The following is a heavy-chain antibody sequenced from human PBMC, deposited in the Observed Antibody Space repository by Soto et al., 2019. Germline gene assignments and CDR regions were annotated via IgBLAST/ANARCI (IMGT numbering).Heavy chain of an antibody. CDR3: ATSYGSGSAHFDY. Sequence: QVQLVQSGAEVKMPGSSVKVSCTASGGTFTSYTFSWVRQVPGQGLEWMGRIIPILRIADFAQKFQGRVTINADESTSTVYMKLSSLRSEDTAVYYCATSYGSGSAHFDYWGQGTLVTVS. CDR1: GGTFTSYT. CDR2: IIPILRIA. D-gene: IGHD3-10*01. J-gene: IGHJ4*02. V-gene: IGHV1-69*02.